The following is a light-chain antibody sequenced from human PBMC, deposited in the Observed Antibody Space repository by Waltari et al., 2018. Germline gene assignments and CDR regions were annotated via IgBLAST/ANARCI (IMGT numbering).Light chain of an antibody. J-gene: IGLJ2*01. V-gene: IGLV2-14*01. Sequence: QSALTQPASVSGSPGQSTTISCTGASSDIGASRFVSWYQQHPGKAPKLVIYEVSRRPSGVFNRCSGSKSGNTASLTISGLQAEDDADYYCSSYTKSSPHVVFGGGTRLTVL. CDR2: EVS. CDR1: SSDIGASRF. CDR3: SSYTKSSPHVV.